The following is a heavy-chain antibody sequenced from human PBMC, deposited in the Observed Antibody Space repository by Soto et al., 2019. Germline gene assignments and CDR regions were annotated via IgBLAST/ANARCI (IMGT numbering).Heavy chain of an antibody. V-gene: IGHV3-74*01. J-gene: IGHJ6*02. Sequence: PGGSLRLSCAASGFTFSSYWMHWVRQAPGKGLVWVSRINSDGSSTSYADSVKGRFTISRDNAKNTLYLQMNSLRAEDTAVYSCAREPSEQWLAGGYYYYYGMDVWGQGTTVTVSS. CDR2: INSDGSST. CDR1: GFTFSSYW. D-gene: IGHD6-19*01. CDR3: AREPSEQWLAGGYYYYYGMDV.